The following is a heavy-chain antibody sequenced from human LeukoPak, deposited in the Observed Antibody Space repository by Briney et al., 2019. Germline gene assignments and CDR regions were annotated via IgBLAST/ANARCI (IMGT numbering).Heavy chain of an antibody. CDR2: ISAYNGNT. V-gene: IGHV1-18*01. CDR1: GYTFTSYG. D-gene: IGHD3-22*01. CDR3: ARPYYYDSSGYLGY. Sequence: ASVKVSCKASGYTFTSYGISWVRQAPGQGLEWMGWISAYNGNTNYAQKLQGRVTMTTDTSTSTAYMELRSLRSDDTAVYYCARPYYYDSSGYLGYWGQGTLVTVFS. J-gene: IGHJ4*02.